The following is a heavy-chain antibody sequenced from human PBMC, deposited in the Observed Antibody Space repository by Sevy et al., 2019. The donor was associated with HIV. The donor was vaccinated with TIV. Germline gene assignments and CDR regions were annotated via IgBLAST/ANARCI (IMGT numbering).Heavy chain of an antibody. J-gene: IGHJ4*02. Sequence: GGSLRLSCAASGFTFSSYAMSWVRQAPGKGLEWVSAISGSGGSTYYADSVKGRFTISRDNSKNTLYLQMNSLSAEDTAVYYCAKSSYYGSGSYFYFDYWGQGTLVTVSS. V-gene: IGHV3-23*01. CDR3: AKSSYYGSGSYFYFDY. CDR1: GFTFSSYA. CDR2: ISGSGGST. D-gene: IGHD3-10*01.